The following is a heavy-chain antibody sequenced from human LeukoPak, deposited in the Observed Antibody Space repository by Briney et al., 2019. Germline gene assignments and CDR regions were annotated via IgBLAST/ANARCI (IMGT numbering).Heavy chain of an antibody. CDR2: INPNSGGT. D-gene: IGHD3-9*01. Sequence: ASVKVSCKASGYTFTGYYMHWVRQAPGQGLEWMGWINPNSGGTNYAQKFQGRVTMTRDTSISTAYMELSRLRSDDTAVYYCARKGKAVLRYFDWLLHSWFDPWGQGTLVTVSS. J-gene: IGHJ5*02. V-gene: IGHV1-2*02. CDR1: GYTFTGYY. CDR3: ARKGKAVLRYFDWLLHSWFDP.